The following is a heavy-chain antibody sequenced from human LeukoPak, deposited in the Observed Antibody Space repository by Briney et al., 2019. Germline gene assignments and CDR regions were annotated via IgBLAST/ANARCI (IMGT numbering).Heavy chain of an antibody. CDR2: MNPNNGNT. Sequence: ASVKVSCKASGYTFTSYDINWVRQVTGQGLEWMGWMNPNNGNTGYVQKFQGRVTMTRDTSTSTAYMELSRLRSDDTAVYYCARGARQLVFSAFDIWGQGTMVTVSS. D-gene: IGHD6-13*01. V-gene: IGHV1-8*01. J-gene: IGHJ3*02. CDR3: ARGARQLVFSAFDI. CDR1: GYTFTSYD.